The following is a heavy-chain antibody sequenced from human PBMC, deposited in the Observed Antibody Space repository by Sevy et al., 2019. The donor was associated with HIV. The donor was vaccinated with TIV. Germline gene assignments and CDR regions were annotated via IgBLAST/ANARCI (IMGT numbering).Heavy chain of an antibody. CDR2: VSYDGSSK. V-gene: IGHV3-30*03. D-gene: IGHD3-10*01. CDR3: ARGGSGDYYYYGVDV. J-gene: IGHJ6*02. Sequence: GGSLRLSCVGSGFTFRNFGVHWLRQAPGKGLEWLSVVSYDGSSKYYVDSMKGRFIVSSDNSKNTLYLQMNSLRTEDTAVYYCARGGSGDYYYYGVDVWGQGTTVTVSS. CDR1: GFTFRNFG.